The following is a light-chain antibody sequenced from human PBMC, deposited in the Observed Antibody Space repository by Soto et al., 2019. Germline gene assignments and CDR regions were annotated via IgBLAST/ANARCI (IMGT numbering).Light chain of an antibody. J-gene: IGLJ1*01. CDR1: STDVGGYNY. CDR2: EVS. Sequence: QSVLTQPASVSGSPGQAITISCTGTSTDVGGYNYVSWYQQHPGKAPKLMIYEVSKRPSGVPDRFSGSKSGNTASLTVSGLQAEDEADYYCSSYAGNNIHYVFGTGTKVTVL. V-gene: IGLV2-8*01. CDR3: SSYAGNNIHYV.